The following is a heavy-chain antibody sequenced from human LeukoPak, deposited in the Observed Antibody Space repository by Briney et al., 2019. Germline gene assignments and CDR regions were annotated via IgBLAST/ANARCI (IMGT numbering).Heavy chain of an antibody. CDR2: TRNKANSYTT. CDR3: ARGGLSFAFDI. V-gene: IGHV3-72*01. J-gene: IGHJ3*02. CDR1: GFTFSSYW. Sequence: PGGSLRLSCAASGFTFSSYWMSWVRQAPGKGLEWVGRTRNKANSYTTEYAASVKGRFTISRDDSKNSLYLQMNSLKTEDTAVYYCARGGLSFAFDIWGQGTMVTVSS.